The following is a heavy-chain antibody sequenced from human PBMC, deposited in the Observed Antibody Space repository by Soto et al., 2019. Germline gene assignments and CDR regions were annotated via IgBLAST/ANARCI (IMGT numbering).Heavy chain of an antibody. CDR3: ARDRATFEYYSSARGWFDP. J-gene: IGHJ5*02. CDR1: GGSIVGSY. Sequence: SETLSLTCTVSGGSIVGSYCSWIRQAAGKGLEWIGRIYSSGSTKYNPSLKSRVTMSVDTSKNQFSLRLTSVTAADTAVYYCARDRATFEYYSSARGWFDPWGPGTLVTVSS. V-gene: IGHV4-4*07. CDR2: IYSSGST. D-gene: IGHD6-25*01.